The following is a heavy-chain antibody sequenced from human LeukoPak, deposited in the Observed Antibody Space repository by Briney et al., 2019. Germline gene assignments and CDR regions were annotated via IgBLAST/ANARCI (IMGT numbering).Heavy chain of an antibody. V-gene: IGHV3-33*01. CDR2: IWYDGSNK. CDR1: GFTFSSYG. J-gene: IGHJ4*02. Sequence: PGGSLRLSCAASGFTFSSYGMHWVRQAPGKGLEWVAVIWYDGSNKYYADSVKGRFTISRDNSKNTLYLQMNSLRAEDTAVYYCARPPFRVRGYFDYWGQGTLVTVSS. CDR3: ARPPFRVRGYFDY. D-gene: IGHD3-10*02.